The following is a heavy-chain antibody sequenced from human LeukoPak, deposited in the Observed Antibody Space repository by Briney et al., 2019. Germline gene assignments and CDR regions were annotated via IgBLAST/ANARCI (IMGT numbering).Heavy chain of an antibody. D-gene: IGHD2-15*01. Sequence: PSETLSLTCTVSGGSISSGDYYWSWIRQPPGQGLEWIGYIYYSGSTYYNPPLKSRVTISVDTSKNQFSLKLSSVTAADTAVYYCARERRDCSGGSCYYDFDYWGQGTLVTVSS. CDR1: GGSISSGDYY. V-gene: IGHV4-30-4*01. J-gene: IGHJ4*02. CDR2: IYYSGST. CDR3: ARERRDCSGGSCYYDFDY.